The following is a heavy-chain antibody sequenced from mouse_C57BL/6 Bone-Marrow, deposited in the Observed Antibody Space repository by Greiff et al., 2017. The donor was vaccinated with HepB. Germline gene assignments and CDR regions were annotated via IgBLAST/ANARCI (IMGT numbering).Heavy chain of an antibody. CDR3: ARTRVTTKGFAY. D-gene: IGHD2-2*01. V-gene: IGHV1-81*01. CDR2: IYPRSGNT. CDR1: GYTFTSYG. Sequence: QVQLQQSGAELARPGASVKLSCKASGYTFTSYGISWVKQRTGQGLEWIGEIYPRSGNTYYNEKFKGKATLTADKSSSTAYMELRSLTSEDSAVYFCARTRVTTKGFAYWGQGTLVTVSA. J-gene: IGHJ3*01.